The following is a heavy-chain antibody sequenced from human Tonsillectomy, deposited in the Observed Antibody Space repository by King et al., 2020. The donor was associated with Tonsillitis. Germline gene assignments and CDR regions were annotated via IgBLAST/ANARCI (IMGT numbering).Heavy chain of an antibody. CDR2: THPGDSDT. CDR3: ARLEGGSPYYYYYMDV. CDR1: GYSFSTYW. D-gene: IGHD3-16*01. J-gene: IGHJ6*03. V-gene: IGHV5-51*03. Sequence: VQLVESGADVKKPGDSLKISCRGTGYSFSTYWIGWVRQMPGKGLEGVGITHPGDSDTRSSPSFQGQVTISADKAIDTAYMQWSSLKASDTAIYYCARLEGGSPYYYYYMDVWGKGTTVTVSS.